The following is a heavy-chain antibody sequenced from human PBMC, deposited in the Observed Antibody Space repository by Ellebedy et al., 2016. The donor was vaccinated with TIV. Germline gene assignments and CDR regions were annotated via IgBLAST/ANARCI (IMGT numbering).Heavy chain of an antibody. V-gene: IGHV3-7*01. CDR2: MRQDGVDK. CDR3: ATDGSYGDYLSPTHAFVI. CDR1: GFSFRSYW. J-gene: IGHJ3*02. D-gene: IGHD4-17*01. Sequence: GGSLRLSCAASGFSFRSYWMSWVRQAPGKGLEWVANMRQDGVDKYYVDSVKGRFTISRDNAKNSLYLQMNSLRVEDTAVYYCATDGSYGDYLSPTHAFVIWGQGTMVTVSS.